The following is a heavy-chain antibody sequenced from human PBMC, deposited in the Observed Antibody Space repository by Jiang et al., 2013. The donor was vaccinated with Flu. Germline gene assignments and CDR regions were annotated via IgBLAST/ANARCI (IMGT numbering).Heavy chain of an antibody. CDR1: GYSFTSYW. CDR2: IDPSDSYT. V-gene: IGHV5-10-1*03. Sequence: LVESGAEVKKPGESLRISCKGSGYSFTSYWISWVRQMPGKGLEWMGRIDPSDSYTNYSPSFQGHVTISADKSISTAYLQWSSLKASDTAMYYCAIRVSSSWYLYRYYYGMDVWGQGTTVTVSS. J-gene: IGHJ6*02. D-gene: IGHD6-13*01. CDR3: AIRVSSSWYLYRYYYGMDV.